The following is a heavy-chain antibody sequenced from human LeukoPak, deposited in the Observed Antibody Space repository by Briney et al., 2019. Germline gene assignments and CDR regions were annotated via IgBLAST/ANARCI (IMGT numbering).Heavy chain of an antibody. CDR1: GFTFDDYA. V-gene: IGHV3-9*01. CDR2: ISWNSGSI. CDR3: ARVPVPAAMLHFDY. D-gene: IGHD2-2*01. Sequence: GGSLRLSCAASGFTFDDYAMHWVRQAPGKGLEWVSGISWNSGSIGYADSVKGRFTISRDNAKNSLYLQMNSLRAEDTALYYCARVPVPAAMLHFDYWGQGTLVTVSS. J-gene: IGHJ4*02.